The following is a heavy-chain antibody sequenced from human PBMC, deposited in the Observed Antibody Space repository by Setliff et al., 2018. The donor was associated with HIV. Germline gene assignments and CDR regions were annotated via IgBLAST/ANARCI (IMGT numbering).Heavy chain of an antibody. Sequence: GGSLRLSCEASGFRVTDTYMAWVRQAPGKGLEWVTLIYKAGKTYYADFVKGRFTIARDDTKNTVSLQMTNLEPGDTAMYYCAKGGYGGAYCVAGYWGRGTKVTVSS. CDR3: AKGGYGGAYCVAGY. V-gene: IGHV3-53*01. CDR2: IYKAGKT. D-gene: IGHD5-18*01. J-gene: IGHJ4*02. CDR1: GFRVTDTY.